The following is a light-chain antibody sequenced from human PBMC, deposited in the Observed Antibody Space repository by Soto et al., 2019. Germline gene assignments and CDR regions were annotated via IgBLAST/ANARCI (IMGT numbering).Light chain of an antibody. Sequence: DVVMTQSPLSLPVTLGQPASISCRSSQSIVYSDGNAYLSWFQQRPGQSPRRLIYKAFNRDSGVPDRFSGSGSGTDFTQKISRVEAEDVGVYYCMQGTHWPPVTFGQGTKLEIK. CDR3: MQGTHWPPVT. CDR1: QSIVYSDGNAY. V-gene: IGKV2-30*01. J-gene: IGKJ2*01. CDR2: KAF.